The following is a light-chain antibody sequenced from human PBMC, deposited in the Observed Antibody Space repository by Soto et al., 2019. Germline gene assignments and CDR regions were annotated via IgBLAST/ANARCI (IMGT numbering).Light chain of an antibody. V-gene: IGLV1-40*01. CDR3: QSYDSGLSGWL. Sequence: QSVLTQPPSVSGAPGQRVTISCTGSSSNIGAVFDVHWYQQVPGTAPKLLIYENTKRPSGVPDRFSGSKSGTSASLAITGLQAEDDADYYCQSYDSGLSGWLFGGGTQLTVL. CDR2: ENT. J-gene: IGLJ2*01. CDR1: SSNIGAVFD.